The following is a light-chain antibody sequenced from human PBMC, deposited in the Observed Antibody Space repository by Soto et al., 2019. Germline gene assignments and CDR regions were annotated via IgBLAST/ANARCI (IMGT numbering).Light chain of an antibody. Sequence: DIQMTQSPSSLSASVGDRVTITCQARQDIRGYLNWYQQKPGKPPKLLIYEATNFETGVPKRFSASGSGTHFTLTIPSLQPDDIGTFYWQHYEAFPITFGHGTRVDIK. CDR1: QDIRGY. CDR3: QHYEAFPIT. J-gene: IGKJ5*01. CDR2: EAT. V-gene: IGKV1-33*01.